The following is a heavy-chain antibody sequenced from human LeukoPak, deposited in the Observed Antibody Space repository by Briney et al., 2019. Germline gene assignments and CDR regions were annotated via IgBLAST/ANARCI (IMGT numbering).Heavy chain of an antibody. J-gene: IGHJ5*02. V-gene: IGHV4-39*01. Sequence: SETLSLTCTVSGGSISSSSSYWGWIRQPPGKGLEWIGNIFYSGTTYYNPSLKSRVTISLDTSKNQFSLRLSSVTAADTAFYYCVRLPTGYPNWFDPWGQGTLVTASS. CDR3: VRLPTGYPNWFDP. D-gene: IGHD3-9*01. CDR2: IFYSGTT. CDR1: GGSISSSSSY.